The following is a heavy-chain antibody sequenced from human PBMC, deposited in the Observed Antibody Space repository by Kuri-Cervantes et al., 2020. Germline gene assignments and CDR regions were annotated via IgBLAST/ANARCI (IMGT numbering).Heavy chain of an antibody. CDR3: TTDAGYCSSTSCH. J-gene: IGHJ4*02. D-gene: IGHD2-2*01. V-gene: IGHV3-11*01. CDR1: GFTFSDYY. Sequence: GGSLRLSCAASGFTFSDYYMSWIRQAPGKGLEWVSYISSSGSTIYYADSVKGRFTISRDNAKNSLYLQMNSLRAEDTAVYYCTTDAGYCSSTSCHWGQGTLVTVSS. CDR2: ISSSGSTI.